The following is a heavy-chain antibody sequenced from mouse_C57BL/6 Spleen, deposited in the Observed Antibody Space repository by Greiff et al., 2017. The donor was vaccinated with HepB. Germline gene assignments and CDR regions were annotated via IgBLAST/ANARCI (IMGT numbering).Heavy chain of an antibody. V-gene: IGHV1-69*01. CDR3: ARSEAMDY. CDR2: IDPSDSYT. CDR1: GYTFTSYW. J-gene: IGHJ4*01. Sequence: QVQLQQPGAELVMPGASVKLSCKASGYTFTSYWMHWVKQRPGQGLEWIGEIDPSDSYTNYNQKFKGKSTLTVDKSSSTAYMQLSSLTSEYSAVYYCARSEAMDYWGQGTSVTVSS.